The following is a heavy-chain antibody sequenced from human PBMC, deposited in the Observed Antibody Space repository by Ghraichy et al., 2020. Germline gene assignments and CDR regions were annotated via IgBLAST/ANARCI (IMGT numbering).Heavy chain of an antibody. CDR1: GGSFSGYY. J-gene: IGHJ6*03. CDR2: INHSGST. V-gene: IGHV4-34*01. CDR3: ARVDGSSWFHYYYYMDV. D-gene: IGHD6-13*01. Sequence: SETRSLTCAVYGGSFSGYYWSWIRQPPGKGLEWIGEINHSGSTNYNPSLKSRVTISVDTSKNQFSLKLSSVTAADTAVYYCARVDGSSWFHYYYYMDVWGKGTTVTVSS.